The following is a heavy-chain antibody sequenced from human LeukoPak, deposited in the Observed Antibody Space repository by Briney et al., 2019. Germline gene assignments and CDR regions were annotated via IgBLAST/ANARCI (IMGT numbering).Heavy chain of an antibody. CDR2: ISYDGSNK. CDR3: ARDHDSTSAYYYYYYMDV. J-gene: IGHJ6*03. D-gene: IGHD2-2*01. Sequence: GGSLRLSCAASGFTFSSYAMHWVRQAPGKGLEWVAVISYDGSNKYYADSVKGRFTISRDNSKNTLYLQVNSLRAEDTAVYYCARDHDSTSAYYYYYYMDVWGKGTTVTVSS. V-gene: IGHV3-30*01. CDR1: GFTFSSYA.